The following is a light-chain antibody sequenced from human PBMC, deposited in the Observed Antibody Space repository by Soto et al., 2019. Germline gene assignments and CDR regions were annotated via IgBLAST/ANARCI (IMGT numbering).Light chain of an antibody. CDR2: EGS. J-gene: IGLJ1*01. V-gene: IGLV2-23*03. Sequence: QSVLTHPASVSGSPGQSITISCTGTSSDVGSYNLVSWYQQHPGKAPKLMIYEGSKRPSGVSNRFSGSKSGNTASLTISGLQAEDEADYYCCSYAGSSTFYVFGTGTKVT. CDR1: SSDVGSYNL. CDR3: CSYAGSSTFYV.